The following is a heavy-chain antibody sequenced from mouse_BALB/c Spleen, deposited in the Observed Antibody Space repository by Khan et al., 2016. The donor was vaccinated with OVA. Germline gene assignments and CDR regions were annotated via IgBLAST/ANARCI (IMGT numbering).Heavy chain of an antibody. CDR3: ARLGNS. J-gene: IGHJ3*01. D-gene: IGHD2-1*01. Sequence: EVELVESGGDLVKPGGSLKLSCAASGFTFSSYGMSWVRQTPDKRLEWVATTTSGGSYTYYPNSVKWRFTISRVNDKNTLYLQMTSLKSEDTAMYYCARLGNSWGQGTLVTVSA. CDR2: TTSGGSYT. V-gene: IGHV5-6*01. CDR1: GFTFSSYG.